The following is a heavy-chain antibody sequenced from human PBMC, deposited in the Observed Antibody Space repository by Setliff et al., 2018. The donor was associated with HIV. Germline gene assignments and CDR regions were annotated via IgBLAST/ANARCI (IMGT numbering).Heavy chain of an antibody. J-gene: IGHJ4*02. D-gene: IGHD3-3*01. CDR3: ARSQPDTIFGVVTFDC. CDR1: GGSMSSSGPGYY. Sequence: SETLSLTCTVSGGSMSSSGPGYYWGWVRQTPGGGLEWIGGVYYRGRTYYNPSLKSRVTISVDTSKNQLSLRLTSMAAADTAMYYCARSQPDTIFGVVTFDCWGQGKMVTVS. V-gene: IGHV4-39*01. CDR2: VYYRGRT.